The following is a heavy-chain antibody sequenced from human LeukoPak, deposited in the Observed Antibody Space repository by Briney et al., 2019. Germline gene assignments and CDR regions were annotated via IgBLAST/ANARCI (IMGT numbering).Heavy chain of an antibody. V-gene: IGHV5-51*01. CDR2: IYPGDSDT. CDR1: GYSFTSYW. J-gene: IGHJ4*02. CDR3: ARLARGYSYGRVFDY. Sequence: GESLKISCKGSGYSFTSYWIGWVRQMPGKGLEWMGIIYPGDSDTRYSPSSQGQVTISVDKSISTAYLQWSSLKASDTAMYYCARLARGYSYGRVFDYWGQGTLVTVSS. D-gene: IGHD5-18*01.